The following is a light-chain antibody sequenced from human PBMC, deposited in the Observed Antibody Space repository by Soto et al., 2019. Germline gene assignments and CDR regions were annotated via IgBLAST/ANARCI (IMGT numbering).Light chain of an antibody. Sequence: DIQMTQSPSTLSASVGDRAPITCRASQSISSWLAWYQQKPGKAPKLLIYDASSLESGVPSRFSGSGSGTEFTLTISSLQPDDFATYYCQQYNSYSRRTFGQGTKVDNK. CDR1: QSISSW. CDR3: QQYNSYSRRT. J-gene: IGKJ1*01. CDR2: DAS. V-gene: IGKV1-5*01.